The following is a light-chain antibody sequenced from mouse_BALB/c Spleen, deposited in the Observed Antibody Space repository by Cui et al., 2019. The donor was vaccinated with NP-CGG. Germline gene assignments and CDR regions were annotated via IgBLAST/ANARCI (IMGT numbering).Light chain of an antibody. Sequence: AVLTQEFALNTSPGETVTLTCRSSTGAVTTTNYANWVQEKPDHLFTGLIGGTKNRAPGVPARFSGSLIGDKAALTITGAQTEDEAIYFCALWYSNHWVFGGGTKVTVL. CDR3: ALWYSNHWV. CDR2: GTK. CDR1: TGAVTTTNY. J-gene: IGLJ1*01. V-gene: IGLV1*01.